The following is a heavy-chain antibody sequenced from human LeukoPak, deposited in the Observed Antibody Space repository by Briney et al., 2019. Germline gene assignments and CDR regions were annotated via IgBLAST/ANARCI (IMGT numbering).Heavy chain of an antibody. CDR3: ARVVVIAPYDAFDI. CDR2: ISSSSSYI. D-gene: IGHD2-21*01. V-gene: IGHV3-21*01. J-gene: IGHJ3*02. Sequence: PGGSLRLSCAASGFTFRSYSMNWVRQAPGKGLEWVSSISSSSSYIYYADSVKGRFTISRDNAKHSLYLQMNSLRAEDTAVYYCARVVVIAPYDAFDIWGQGTMVTVSS. CDR1: GFTFRSYS.